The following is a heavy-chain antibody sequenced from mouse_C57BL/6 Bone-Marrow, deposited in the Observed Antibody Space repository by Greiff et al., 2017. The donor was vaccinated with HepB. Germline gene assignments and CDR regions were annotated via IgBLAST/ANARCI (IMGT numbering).Heavy chain of an antibody. V-gene: IGHV5-17*01. J-gene: IGHJ2*01. CDR1: GFTFSDYG. D-gene: IGHD2-1*01. Sequence: EVMLVKSGGGLVKPGGSLKLSCAASGFTFSDYGMHWVRQAPEKGLEWVAYISSGSSTIYYADTVKGRFTISRDNAKNTLFLQMTSLRSEDTAMYYCARGIYYGNYFDYWGQGTTLTVSS. CDR2: ISSGSSTI. CDR3: ARGIYYGNYFDY.